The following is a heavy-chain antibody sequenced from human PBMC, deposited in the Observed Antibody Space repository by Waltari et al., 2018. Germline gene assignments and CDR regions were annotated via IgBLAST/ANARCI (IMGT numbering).Heavy chain of an antibody. D-gene: IGHD6-19*01. Sequence: QVQLVQSGAEVKTPGSSVQVSCKASGGTFSSYAISWVRQAPGQGLEWMGGIIPIFGTANYAQKFQGRVTITADKSTSTAYMELSSLRSEDTAVYYCASAGYSSGWYKEIDYWGQGTLVTVSS. CDR3: ASAGYSSGWYKEIDY. V-gene: IGHV1-69*14. J-gene: IGHJ4*02. CDR2: IIPIFGTA. CDR1: GGTFSSYA.